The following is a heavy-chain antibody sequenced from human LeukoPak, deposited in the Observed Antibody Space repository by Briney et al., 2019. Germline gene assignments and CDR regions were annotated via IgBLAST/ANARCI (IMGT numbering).Heavy chain of an antibody. V-gene: IGHV3-33*01. D-gene: IGHD3-10*01. J-gene: IGHJ6*03. CDR2: IWYDGSNK. CDR3: ARETWAGTYYYYMDV. CDR1: GFTFSSYG. Sequence: GRSLRLSCAASGFTFSSYGMHWVRQAPGKGLEWVAVIWYDGSNKYYGDSVKGRFTISRDNSKNTLYLQTNSLRAEDTAVYYCARETWAGTYYYYMDVWGKGTTVTVSS.